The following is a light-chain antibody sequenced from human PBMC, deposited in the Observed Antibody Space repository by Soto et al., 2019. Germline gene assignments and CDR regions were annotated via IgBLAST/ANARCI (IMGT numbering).Light chain of an antibody. J-gene: IGLJ2*01. Sequence: QSVLTQPRSVSGSPGQSVTISCTGTYSDVGSYNYVSWYQQAPGKAPKIIIYDVTKRPSGVPDRFSGSKSAYTASLTISGLQAEDEADYYCCSYSVTHTHVLFGGGTKLTVL. CDR3: CSYSVTHTHVL. V-gene: IGLV2-11*01. CDR2: DVT. CDR1: YSDVGSYNY.